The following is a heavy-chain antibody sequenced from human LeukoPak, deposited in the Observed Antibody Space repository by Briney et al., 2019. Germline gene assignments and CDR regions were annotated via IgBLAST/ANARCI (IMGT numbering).Heavy chain of an antibody. V-gene: IGHV1-46*01. J-gene: IGHJ5*02. CDR2: INPSGGTT. CDR3: ARDDNGDNGFDP. Sequence: GSVKVSCKASGYTFTNFYMHWVRQAPGQGLEWMGVINPSGGTTSYAQKFQGRVTMTRDTSTSTVYMELSSLRSEDTAVYYCARDDNGDNGFDPWGQATLVTVRS. CDR1: GYTFTNFY. D-gene: IGHD4-17*01.